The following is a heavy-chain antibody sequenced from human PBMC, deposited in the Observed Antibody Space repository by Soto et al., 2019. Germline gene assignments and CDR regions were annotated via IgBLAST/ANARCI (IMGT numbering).Heavy chain of an antibody. CDR2: INTYNGNR. J-gene: IGHJ4*02. D-gene: IGHD3-22*01. CDR1: GYSFGSNG. CDR3: ARDRLRGYDSSGFYS. V-gene: IGHV1-18*01. Sequence: QVQLVQSGAELRKPGASVKVSCKASGYSFGSNGINWVRQAPGQGLEWMGWINTYNGNRNYAQKFEDRVTMTTATSTNTVYMELRSLKSDDTAIYYCARDRLRGYDSSGFYSWGQGTLVNVSS.